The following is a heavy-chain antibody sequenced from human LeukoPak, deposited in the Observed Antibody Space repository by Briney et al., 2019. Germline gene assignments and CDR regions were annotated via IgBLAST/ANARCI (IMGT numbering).Heavy chain of an antibody. CDR1: GFTFSSYW. D-gene: IGHD3-22*01. CDR2: IKQDAGTE. V-gene: IGHV3-7*01. Sequence: PGGSLGLSCAASGFTFSSYWMSWVRQAPGKGLEWVASIKQDAGTEYSVDSLKGRFTISRDNAYNSLYLQMNSLRAEDTAVYFCARGSRYSSGYRYYLNYWGQGTLVTVSS. CDR3: ARGSRYSSGYRYYLNY. J-gene: IGHJ4*02.